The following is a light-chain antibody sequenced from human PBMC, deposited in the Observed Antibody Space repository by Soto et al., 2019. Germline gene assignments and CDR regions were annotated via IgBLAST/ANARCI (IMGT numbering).Light chain of an antibody. V-gene: IGKV3-11*01. CDR3: QQRSNWPKG. J-gene: IGKJ5*01. CDR1: QSVSSY. Sequence: EIVLTQSPATLSLSPGERATLSCRASQSVSSYLAWYQQKPGQAPRLLIYDASNRATGIPARFSGSGSGTDFTLTISSLEPEDFAVYYCQQRSNWPKGFGKGTRLEIK. CDR2: DAS.